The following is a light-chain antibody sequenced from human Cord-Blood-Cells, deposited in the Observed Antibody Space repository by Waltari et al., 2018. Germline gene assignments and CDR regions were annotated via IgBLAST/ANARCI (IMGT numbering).Light chain of an antibody. Sequence: QSALTQPRSVSGSPGQAVPTPCTCTTSAVGGYNYVSWYQQHPGKSPKLMIYDVSKRPSGVPDRFSGSKSGNTASLTISGLQAEDEADYYCCSYAGSYTYVFGTGTKVTVL. CDR1: TSAVGGYNY. J-gene: IGLJ1*01. CDR2: DVS. V-gene: IGLV2-11*01. CDR3: CSYAGSYTYV.